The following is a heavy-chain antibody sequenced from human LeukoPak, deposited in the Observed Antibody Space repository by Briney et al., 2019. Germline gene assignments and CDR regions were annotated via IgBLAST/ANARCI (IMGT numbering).Heavy chain of an antibody. CDR3: ARGEYSNYPKFVY. D-gene: IGHD4-11*01. Sequence: ASVKVSCKASGYTFTGYYMHWVRQAPGQGLEWMGRINPNSGGTNYAQKFQGRVTMTRDTSISTAYMELSRLRSDDTAVYYCARGEYSNYPKFVYWSQGTLVTVSS. CDR1: GYTFTGYY. V-gene: IGHV1-2*06. J-gene: IGHJ4*02. CDR2: INPNSGGT.